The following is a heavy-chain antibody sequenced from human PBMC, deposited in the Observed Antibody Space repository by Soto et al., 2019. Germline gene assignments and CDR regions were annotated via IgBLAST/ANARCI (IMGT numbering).Heavy chain of an antibody. CDR2: IYYSGST. J-gene: IGHJ5*02. D-gene: IGHD2-15*01. Sequence: PSETLSRACNVSGGFISTGGYYWSWIRQHPGKGLEWIGYIYYSGSTSYNPSLKSRVTISFDTSKNQFSLKLSSVTAADTAVYYGARMGRWDIVEGLFDPWGQGTLVTVSS. CDR3: ARMGRWDIVEGLFDP. V-gene: IGHV4-31*03. CDR1: GGFISTGGYY.